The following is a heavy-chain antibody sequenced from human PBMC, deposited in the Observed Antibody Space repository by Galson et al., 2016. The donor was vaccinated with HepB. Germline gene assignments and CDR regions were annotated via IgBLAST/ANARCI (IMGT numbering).Heavy chain of an antibody. CDR2: IIPVFGKT. Sequence: SVKVSCKASGDTFSRYAIRWVRQAPGQGLEWMGGIIPVFGKTNYAQRFQGRVTITADASSSTVSLELSSLRSEDPAVYYCARGCVSPYYYYYWMDVWGQGTTVTVSS. V-gene: IGHV1-69*13. D-gene: IGHD2-21*01. J-gene: IGHJ6*01. CDR1: GDTFSRYA. CDR3: ARGCVSPYYYYYWMDV.